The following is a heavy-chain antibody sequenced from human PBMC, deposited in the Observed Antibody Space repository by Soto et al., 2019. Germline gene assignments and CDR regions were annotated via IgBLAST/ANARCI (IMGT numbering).Heavy chain of an antibody. CDR1: GGTFSTYT. J-gene: IGHJ4*02. D-gene: IGHD3-16*01. CDR2: IIPMFGLP. CDR3: AFDMNTGGVYFDN. V-gene: IGHV1-69*02. Sequence: QVLLVQSGAEVKRPGSSVKVSCKVSGGTFSTYTISWVRQAPGQGLEWMGRIIPMFGLPNHAQKFQGRVTITADKSTHTSYLEMTGLTSEDTAVYYCAFDMNTGGVYFDNWGQGTLVTVSS.